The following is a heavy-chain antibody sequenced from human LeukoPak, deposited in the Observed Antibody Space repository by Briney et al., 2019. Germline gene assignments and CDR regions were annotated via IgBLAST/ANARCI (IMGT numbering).Heavy chain of an antibody. CDR2: FYYSGST. D-gene: IGHD2-21*01. V-gene: IGHV4-39*01. CDR3: ARQAYCGEQPRSFNY. CDR1: GGSISSSGYY. Sequence: SETLSLTCTVSGGSISSSGYYWGWIRQPPGKGLEWIGSFYYSGSTYYNPSLKSRVTISVDTSKNQFSLKLSSVTAADTAVYHCARQAYCGEQPRSFNYWGQGTLVTVSS. J-gene: IGHJ4*02.